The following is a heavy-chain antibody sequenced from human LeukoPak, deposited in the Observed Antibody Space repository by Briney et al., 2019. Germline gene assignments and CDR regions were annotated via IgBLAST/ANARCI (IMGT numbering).Heavy chain of an antibody. Sequence: SQTLSLTCTVSGGSISSGGYYWSWIRQHPGKGLEWIGYIYYSGSTNYNPSLKSRVTMSLDASKNQFSLKLDSVTAADTAVYFCAMRRNWGQGTMVTVSS. J-gene: IGHJ3*01. CDR1: GGSISSGGYY. CDR3: AMRRN. CDR2: IYYSGST. V-gene: IGHV4-31*03.